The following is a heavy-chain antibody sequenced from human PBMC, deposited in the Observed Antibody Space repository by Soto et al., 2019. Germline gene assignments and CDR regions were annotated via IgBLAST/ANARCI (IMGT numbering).Heavy chain of an antibody. CDR3: AKEDFITGTKAPNYYYYYYMDV. J-gene: IGHJ6*03. CDR1: GFTFSSYA. CDR2: ISGSGGST. V-gene: IGHV3-23*01. D-gene: IGHD1-7*01. Sequence: GGSLRLSCAASGFTFSSYAMSWVRQAPGKGLEWVSAISGSGGSTYYADSVKGRFTISRDNSKNTLYLQMNSLRAEDTAVYYCAKEDFITGTKAPNYYYYYYMDVWGKGTTVTVSS.